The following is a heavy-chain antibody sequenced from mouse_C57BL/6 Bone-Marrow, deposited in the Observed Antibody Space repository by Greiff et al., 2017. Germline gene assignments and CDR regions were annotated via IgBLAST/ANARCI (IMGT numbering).Heavy chain of an antibody. V-gene: IGHV1-62-2*01. CDR2: FYPGSGSI. Sequence: VKLMESGAELVKPGASVKLSCKASGYTFTEYTLHWVTQRSGQGLEWIGWFYPGSGSIKSNEKFKDKATLTADKSSSTVYMELSRLTSEDSAVYFCARHEDYYGNFFDYWGKGTTLTVSS. CDR3: ARHEDYYGNFFDY. J-gene: IGHJ2*01. CDR1: GYTFTEYT. D-gene: IGHD1-1*02.